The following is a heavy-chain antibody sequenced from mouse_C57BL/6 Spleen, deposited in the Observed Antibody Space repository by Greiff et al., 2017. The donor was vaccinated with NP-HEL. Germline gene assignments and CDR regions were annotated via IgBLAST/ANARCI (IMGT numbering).Heavy chain of an antibody. CDR2: INPNNGGT. J-gene: IGHJ3*01. Sequence: EVQLQQSGPELVKPGASVKMSCKASGYTFTDNNMHWVKQSHGKSLEWIGYINPNNGGTSYNQKFKGKATLTVNKSSSTAYMELRSLTSEDSAVYYCASTDYRNYVGPWFAYWGQGTLVTVAA. CDR1: GYTFTDNN. D-gene: IGHD2-1*01. V-gene: IGHV1-22*01. CDR3: ASTDYRNYVGPWFAY.